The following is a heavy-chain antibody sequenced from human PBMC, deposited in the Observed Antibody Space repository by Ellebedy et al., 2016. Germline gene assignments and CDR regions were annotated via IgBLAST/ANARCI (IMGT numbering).Heavy chain of an antibody. CDR1: GGSVYSSSYF. J-gene: IGHJ4*02. D-gene: IGHD3-10*01. CDR2: VYYSGSP. V-gene: IGHV4-39*01. Sequence: SETLSLTCTVSGGSVYSSSYFWGWIRQPSGKGLEWIGSVYYSGSPYYNPSLESRVTISVDTSKNQFSLKLSSVTAADTAVYYCARQRVQVRGWHMDNWGQGTLVTVSS. CDR3: ARQRVQVRGWHMDN.